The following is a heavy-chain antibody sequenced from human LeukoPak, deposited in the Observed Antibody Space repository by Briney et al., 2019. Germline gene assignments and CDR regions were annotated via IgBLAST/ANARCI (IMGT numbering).Heavy chain of an antibody. CDR3: VRGPYGASISKWFDP. D-gene: IGHD4/OR15-4a*01. CDR1: RGSISGYS. V-gene: IGHV4-59*01. Sequence: SETLSLTCTVSRGSISGYSWSWIRQSPGGGLEWIGYIYYSGDTAYNPSLRSRVTLSVDTSKNQFSLQLRSVTTADTAVYYCVRGPYGASISKWFDPWGQGTQVTVSS. J-gene: IGHJ5*02. CDR2: IYYSGDT.